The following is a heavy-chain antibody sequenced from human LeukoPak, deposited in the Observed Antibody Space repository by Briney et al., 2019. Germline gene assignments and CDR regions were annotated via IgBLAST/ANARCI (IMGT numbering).Heavy chain of an antibody. V-gene: IGHV3-48*03. CDR1: GFTFSSYE. D-gene: IGHD2-2*01. J-gene: IGHJ3*02. CDR3: ARGSAFTIADI. Sequence: PGGSLRLSCAASGFTFSSYEMNWVRQAPGKGLGWVSYISSSGSTIYYADSVKGRFTISRDNAKNSLYLQMNSLRAEDTAVYYCARGSAFTIADIWGQGTMVTVSS. CDR2: ISSSGSTI.